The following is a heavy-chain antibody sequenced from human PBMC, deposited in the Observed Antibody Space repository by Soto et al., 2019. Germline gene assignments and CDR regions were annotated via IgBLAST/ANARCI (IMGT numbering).Heavy chain of an antibody. CDR2: ISYDGSNK. CDR3: AKDRSSGYDYYYYYGMDV. D-gene: IGHD5-12*01. V-gene: IGHV3-30*18. CDR1: GFTFSSYG. J-gene: IGHJ6*02. Sequence: QTGGSLRLSCAASGFTFSSYGMHWVRQAPGKGLEWVAVISYDGSNKYYADSVKGRFTISRDNSKNTLYLQMSSLRAEDTAVYYCAKDRSSGYDYYYYYGMDVWGQGTTVTVSS.